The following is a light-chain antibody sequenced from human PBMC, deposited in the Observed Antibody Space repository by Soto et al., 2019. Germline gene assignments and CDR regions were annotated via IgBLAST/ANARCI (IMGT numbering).Light chain of an antibody. CDR2: AAS. J-gene: IGKJ1*01. Sequence: DIQMTQSPSSLSASVGDRVTITCRASQGIRNDLSWYQQKPGKAPKRLIYAASSLQSGVPSRFSVSGSGTEFTLTISSLQPDDFATYYCQQYDSFSVTFGQGTKVDIK. V-gene: IGKV1-17*01. CDR3: QQYDSFSVT. CDR1: QGIRND.